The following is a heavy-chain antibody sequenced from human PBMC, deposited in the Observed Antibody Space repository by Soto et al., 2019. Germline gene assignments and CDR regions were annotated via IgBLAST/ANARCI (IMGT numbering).Heavy chain of an antibody. Sequence: ASVKVSCKASGYTFTSYGISWVRQAPGQGLEWMGWISAYNGNTNYAQKLQGRVTMTTDTSTSTAYMELRSLRSEDTAVYYCARDIYGSGSYYNSPHYYYYYGMDVWGQGTTVTVSS. V-gene: IGHV1-18*01. CDR1: GYTFTSYG. CDR3: ARDIYGSGSYYNSPHYYYYYGMDV. J-gene: IGHJ6*02. D-gene: IGHD3-10*01. CDR2: ISAYNGNT.